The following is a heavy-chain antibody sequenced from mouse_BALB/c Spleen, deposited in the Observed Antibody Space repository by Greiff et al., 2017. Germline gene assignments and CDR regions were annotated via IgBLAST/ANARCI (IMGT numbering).Heavy chain of an antibody. Sequence: LQESGAELARPGASVKLSCKASGYTFTSYWMQWVKQRPGQGLEWIGAIYPGDGDTRYTQKFKGKATLTADKSSSTAYMQLSSLASEDSAVYYCARELSYAMDYWGQGTSVTVSS. J-gene: IGHJ4*01. CDR2: IYPGDGDT. V-gene: IGHV1-87*01. CDR1: GYTFTSYW. CDR3: ARELSYAMDY.